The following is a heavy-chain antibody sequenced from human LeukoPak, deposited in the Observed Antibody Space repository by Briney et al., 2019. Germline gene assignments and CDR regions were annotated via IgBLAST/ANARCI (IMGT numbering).Heavy chain of an antibody. Sequence: GGSLRLSCAASGITFEDYTMHWVRQAPGKTLEWVSLVNWHGTTYYTDSVKGRFTIFRDNSKNSLYLQMDNLKSEDTAFYYCVKDLSYESSGSVFDYWGQGTLVTVSS. CDR3: VKDLSYESSGSVFDY. D-gene: IGHD3-22*01. J-gene: IGHJ4*02. CDR1: GITFEDYT. V-gene: IGHV3-43*01. CDR2: VNWHGTT.